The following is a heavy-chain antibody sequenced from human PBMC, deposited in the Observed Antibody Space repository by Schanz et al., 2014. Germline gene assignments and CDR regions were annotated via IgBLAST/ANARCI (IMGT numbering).Heavy chain of an antibody. Sequence: EVHLLESGGGLVQPRGSLRLSCAASGFSFGTYAMSWVRQAPGKGLLWVSSISGTGGDDTYYADSVKGRFTISRDNSKNTLFLQMNSLRVEDSAIYYCAKDISDTSGKDDYWGQGTLVTVSS. CDR2: ISGTGGDDT. V-gene: IGHV3-23*01. CDR1: GFSFGTYA. D-gene: IGHD3-22*01. J-gene: IGHJ4*02. CDR3: AKDISDTSGKDDY.